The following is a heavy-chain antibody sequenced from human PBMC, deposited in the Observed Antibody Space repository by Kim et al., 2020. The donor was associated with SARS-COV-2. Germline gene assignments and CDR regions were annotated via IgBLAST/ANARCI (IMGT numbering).Heavy chain of an antibody. V-gene: IGHV3-15*01. Sequence: GGSLRLSCAASGFTFSNAWMSWVRQAPGKGLEWVGRIKSKTDGGTTDYAAPVKGRFTISRDDSKNTLYLQMNSLKTEDTAVYYCTSDFGGWELLRFDYWGQGTLVTVSS. CDR3: TSDFGGWELLRFDY. CDR1: GFTFSNAW. D-gene: IGHD1-26*01. CDR2: IKSKTDGGTT. J-gene: IGHJ4*02.